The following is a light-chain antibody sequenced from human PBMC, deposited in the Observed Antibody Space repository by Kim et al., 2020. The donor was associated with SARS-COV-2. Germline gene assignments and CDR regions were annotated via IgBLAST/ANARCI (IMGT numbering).Light chain of an antibody. CDR2: GAS. V-gene: IGKV3-20*01. Sequence: EIVLTQSPDTLSLSPGQRATLSCRASQSFSSDYLAWYQQKPGQAPRLLIYGASNRADGIPDRFSGSGSGTDFTLTISRLEPEDFVVYYCQQYGTSVFTFGQGTRLEIK. CDR1: QSFSSDY. CDR3: QQYGTSVFT. J-gene: IGKJ5*01.